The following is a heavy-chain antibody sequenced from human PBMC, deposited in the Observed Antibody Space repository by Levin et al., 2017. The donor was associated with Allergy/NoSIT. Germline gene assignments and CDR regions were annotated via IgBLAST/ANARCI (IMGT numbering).Heavy chain of an antibody. CDR3: ARDHLTQDNYYYYGMDG. J-gene: IGHJ6*02. V-gene: IGHV1-69*01. D-gene: IGHD2-21*02. Sequence: KISCQASGGTFSSYAISWVRQAPGQGLEWMGGIIPIFGTANYAQKFQGRVTITADESTSTAYMELSSLRSEDTAVYYCARDHLTQDNYYYYGMDGWGQGTTVTVSS. CDR2: IIPIFGTA. CDR1: GGTFSSYA.